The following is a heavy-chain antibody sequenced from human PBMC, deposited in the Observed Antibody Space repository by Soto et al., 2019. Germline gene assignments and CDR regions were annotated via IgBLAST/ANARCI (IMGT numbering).Heavy chain of an antibody. CDR1: GGSFSGYY. CDR3: ARARIVLMVAMGSWFAS. V-gene: IGHV4-34*01. J-gene: IGHJ5*01. CDR2: INHSGST. D-gene: IGHD2-8*01. Sequence: PSETLSLTCAVYGGSFSGYYWSWIRQPPGKGLEWIGEINHSGSTNYNPSLKSRVTISVDTSKNQFSLKLSSVTAADTAVYYCARARIVLMVAMGSWFASWRQGTLVPVSS.